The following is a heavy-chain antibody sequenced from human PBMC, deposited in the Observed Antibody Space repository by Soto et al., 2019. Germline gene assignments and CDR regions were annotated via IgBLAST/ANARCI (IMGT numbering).Heavy chain of an antibody. CDR2: IIPIFGTA. D-gene: IGHD2-2*01. Sequence: QVQLVQSGAEVKKPGSSVKVSCKASGGTFSSYAISWVRQSPGQGLEWMGGIIPIFGTANYAQKFQGRVTITADESTSTAYMEMSSLRSEDTAVYYCARGYCSSTSGYEGRAYYYYGMDVWGQGTTVTVSS. V-gene: IGHV1-69*01. CDR3: ARGYCSSTSGYEGRAYYYYGMDV. CDR1: GGTFSSYA. J-gene: IGHJ6*02.